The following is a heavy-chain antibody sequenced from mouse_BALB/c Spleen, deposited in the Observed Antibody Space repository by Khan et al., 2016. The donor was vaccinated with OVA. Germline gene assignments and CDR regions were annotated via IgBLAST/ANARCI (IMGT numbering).Heavy chain of an antibody. CDR2: VSTCGSYT. V-gene: IGHV5-6*01. D-gene: IGHD1-1*01. J-gene: IGHJ3*01. Sequence: EVQLQESGGDLVKPGGSLKLSCAASGFTFSTYGMSWVRQAPDKRLEWVATVSTCGSYTYYPDSVKGRFTISSDNATNTLYLQMSGLRSEDTAMFYCTRLAYYYDSEGFAYWGQGTLVTVSA. CDR3: TRLAYYYDSEGFAY. CDR1: GFTFSTYG.